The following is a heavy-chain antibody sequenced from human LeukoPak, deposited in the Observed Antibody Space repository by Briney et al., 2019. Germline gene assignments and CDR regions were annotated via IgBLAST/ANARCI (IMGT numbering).Heavy chain of an antibody. CDR1: GFTFDDYA. V-gene: IGHV3-9*01. CDR3: AKSTSSGWPHFDY. Sequence: GRSLRLSCAASGFTFDDYAMHWVRQAPGKGLEWVSGISWNSGSIGHADSVKGRFTISRDNAKNSLYLQMNSLRAEDTALYYCAKSTSSGWPHFDYWGQGTLVTVSS. D-gene: IGHD6-19*01. CDR2: ISWNSGSI. J-gene: IGHJ4*02.